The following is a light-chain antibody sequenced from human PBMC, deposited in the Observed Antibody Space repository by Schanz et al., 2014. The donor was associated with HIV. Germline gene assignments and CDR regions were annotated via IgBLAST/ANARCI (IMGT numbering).Light chain of an antibody. V-gene: IGKV1-39*01. J-gene: IGKJ2*01. Sequence: DIQLTQSPSFLSASVGDRVTITCRASQGISSHLAWYQQKSEQAPKLLIYAASTLQSGVPSRFSGSGSGTDFTLTIGSLRPEDFATYYCQQSYSTPYTFGQGTKVEIK. CDR2: AAS. CDR3: QQSYSTPYT. CDR1: QGISSH.